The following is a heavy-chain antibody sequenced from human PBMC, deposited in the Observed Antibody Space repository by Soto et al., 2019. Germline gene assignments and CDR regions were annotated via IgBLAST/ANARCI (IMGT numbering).Heavy chain of an antibody. CDR1: GHTFTGYY. CDR3: AREGLYENWFDP. V-gene: IGHV1-2*02. Sequence: QVQLVQSGAEVKKPGASVKVSCKASGHTFTGYYMHWVRQAPGQGLEWMGWINPNSGGTNYAQKVQGGVTMTRDTSINTAYMELSRLRSDDTAVYYCAREGLYENWFDPWGQGTLVTVSS. J-gene: IGHJ5*02. D-gene: IGHD3-16*01. CDR2: INPNSGGT.